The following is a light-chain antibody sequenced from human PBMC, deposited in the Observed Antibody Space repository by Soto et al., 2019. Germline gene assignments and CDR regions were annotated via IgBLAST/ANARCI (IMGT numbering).Light chain of an antibody. J-gene: IGKJ1*01. CDR3: QHYNSYSEA. Sequence: DIQMTQSPSTLSGSVGDRVTITCRASQTISSWLAWYQQKPGKAPKLLIYKASTLKSGVPSRFSGSGSGTAFTLTISSLQPDDFATYYCQHYNSYSEAVGQGNKVELK. CDR2: KAS. CDR1: QTISSW. V-gene: IGKV1-5*03.